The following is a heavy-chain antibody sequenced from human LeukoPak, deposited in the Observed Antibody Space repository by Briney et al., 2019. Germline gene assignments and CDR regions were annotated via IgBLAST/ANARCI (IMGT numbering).Heavy chain of an antibody. CDR2: ISNDATNK. Sequence: GGSLRLSCAASGFTFSTYAMHWVRQAPGKGLEWVAVISNDATNKYYADSVKGRFTISRDNSKNTLYLQMNSLRAEDTAVYYCARDGYYYDSSGYSPEGFDYWGQGTLVTVSS. D-gene: IGHD3-22*01. CDR1: GFTFSTYA. J-gene: IGHJ4*02. CDR3: ARDGYYYDSSGYSPEGFDY. V-gene: IGHV3-30*03.